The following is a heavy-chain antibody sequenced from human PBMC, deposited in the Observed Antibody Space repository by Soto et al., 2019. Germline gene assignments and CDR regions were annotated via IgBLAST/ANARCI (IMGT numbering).Heavy chain of an antibody. Sequence: SETLSLTCSVSGGSVSSGSYYWNWIRQPPGRGLEWIGYTYYSGSANYNPPLKSRVTISVDTSKNQFSLKLSSVTAADTAVYYCARKGPRLEEGFDYWGQGTLVTVSS. CDR1: GGSVSSGSYY. CDR2: TYYSGSA. D-gene: IGHD3-16*01. V-gene: IGHV4-61*01. J-gene: IGHJ4*02. CDR3: ARKGPRLEEGFDY.